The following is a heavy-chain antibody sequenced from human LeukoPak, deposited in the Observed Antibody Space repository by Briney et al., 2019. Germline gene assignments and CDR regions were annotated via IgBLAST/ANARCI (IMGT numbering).Heavy chain of an antibody. V-gene: IGHV4-39*01. CDR1: GGSMSSSSYY. CDR3: ARLESGFPRDGFDP. D-gene: IGHD3-3*01. Sequence: SETLSLTCTVSGGSMSSSSYYWGWIRQPPGKGLEWVATIYYSGSTYYNLSLKSRVTISVDTSKNQFFLKLSSVTAADTAVYYRARLESGFPRDGFDPWGQGTLVTVSS. CDR2: IYYSGST. J-gene: IGHJ5*02.